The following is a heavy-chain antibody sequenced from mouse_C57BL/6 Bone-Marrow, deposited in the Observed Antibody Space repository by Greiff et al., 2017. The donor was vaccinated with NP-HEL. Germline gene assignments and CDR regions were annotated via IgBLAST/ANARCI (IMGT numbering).Heavy chain of an antibody. CDR3: ARKFEYYGSSHWYFDV. CDR1: GYAFSSYW. V-gene: IGHV1-80*01. D-gene: IGHD1-1*01. J-gene: IGHJ1*03. CDR2: IYPGDGDT. Sequence: QVQLQQSGAELVKPGASVKISCKASGYAFSSYWMNWVKQRPGKGLEWIGQIYPGDGDTNYNGKFKGKATLTADKSSSTAYMQLSSLTSEDSAVYFCARKFEYYGSSHWYFDVWGTGTTVTVSS.